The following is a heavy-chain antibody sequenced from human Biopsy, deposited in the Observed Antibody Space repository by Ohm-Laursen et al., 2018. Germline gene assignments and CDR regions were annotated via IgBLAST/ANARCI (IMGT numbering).Heavy chain of an antibody. J-gene: IGHJ4*02. V-gene: IGHV1-2*02. CDR1: GYTFTGYY. Sequence: GASVKVSCKGVGYTFTGYYIHWVRQAPGQGLEWMEYIYPNNGDTKYAQNFQGRVTMTRDTSVSTAYMDLTGLTSDDTAVYYCTTGGSGFYYPFDSWGQGTLVTVSS. D-gene: IGHD3-22*01. CDR3: TTGGSGFYYPFDS. CDR2: IYPNNGDT.